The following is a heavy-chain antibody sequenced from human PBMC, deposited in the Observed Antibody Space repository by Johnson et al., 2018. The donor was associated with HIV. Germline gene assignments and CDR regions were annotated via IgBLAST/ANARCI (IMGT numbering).Heavy chain of an antibody. CDR1: GFTVSSNY. CDR2: INTGGGT. CDR3: ARGGYSSGWIYAFDI. Sequence: VQLVESGGGLVQPGGSLRLSCAASGFTVSSNYMRWVRQAPGKGLEWVSVINTGGGTSYADSVKGRFTMSRDNSKNTLYLQMNSLRAEDTAVYYCARGGYSSGWIYAFDIWGQGTMVTVSS. J-gene: IGHJ3*02. D-gene: IGHD6-19*01. V-gene: IGHV3-66*01.